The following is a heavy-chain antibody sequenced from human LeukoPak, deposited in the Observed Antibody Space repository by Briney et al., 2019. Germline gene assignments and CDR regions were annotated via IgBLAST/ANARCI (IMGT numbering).Heavy chain of an antibody. D-gene: IGHD5-12*01. CDR2: ISAYNGNT. CDR1: GYTFTSYG. CDR3: ARVGGGLVATRVLYYMDV. V-gene: IGHV1-18*01. J-gene: IGHJ6*03. Sequence: ASVKVSCKASGYTFTSYGISWVRQAPGQGLEWMGWISAYNGNTNYAQKLQGRVTMTTDTSTSTAYMELRSLRSDDTAVYYCARVGGGLVATRVLYYMDVWGKGTTVTVSS.